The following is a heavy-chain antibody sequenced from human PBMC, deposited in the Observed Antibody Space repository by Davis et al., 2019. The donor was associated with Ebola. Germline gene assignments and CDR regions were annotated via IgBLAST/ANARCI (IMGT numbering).Heavy chain of an antibody. D-gene: IGHD2-2*01. J-gene: IGHJ6*02. CDR2: IYYSGST. CDR1: GGSISSYY. Sequence: SETLSLTCSVSGGSISSYYWSWIRQPPGKGLEWIGYIYYSGSTNYNPSLKSRVTISVDTSKNQFSLKLSSVTAADTAVYYCASGAYCSSTSCYGYYYYGMDVWGQGTTVTVSS. V-gene: IGHV4-59*01. CDR3: ASGAYCSSTSCYGYYYYGMDV.